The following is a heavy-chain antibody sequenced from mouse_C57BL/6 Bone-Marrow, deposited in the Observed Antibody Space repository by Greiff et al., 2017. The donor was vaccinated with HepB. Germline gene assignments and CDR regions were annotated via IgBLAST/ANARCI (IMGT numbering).Heavy chain of an antibody. D-gene: IGHD1-1*01. J-gene: IGHJ4*01. V-gene: IGHV2-2*01. CDR1: GFSLTSYG. Sequence: QVQLQQSGPGLVQPSQSLSITCTASGFSLTSYGVHWVRQSPGKGLEWLGVIWSGGSTDYNAAFISRLSISKDNSKSQVFFKMNSLQADDTAIYYCARNGRVITTVVRAMDYWGQGTSVTVSS. CDR2: IWSGGST. CDR3: ARNGRVITTVVRAMDY.